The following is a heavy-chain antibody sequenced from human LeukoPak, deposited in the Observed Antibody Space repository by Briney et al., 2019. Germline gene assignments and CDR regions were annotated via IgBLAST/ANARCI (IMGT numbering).Heavy chain of an antibody. V-gene: IGHV1-46*01. CDR2: INPSGGST. CDR1: GYTFTSYY. J-gene: IGHJ6*02. Sequence: ASVKVSCKASGYTFTSYYMHWVRQAPGQGLEWMGIINPSGGSTSYAQKFQGRVTMTRDTSTSTVYMELSSLRSEDTAVYYCARDHLGSSWTGNDYYYYGMDVWGQGTTVTVSS. CDR3: ARDHLGSSWTGNDYYYYGMDV. D-gene: IGHD6-13*01.